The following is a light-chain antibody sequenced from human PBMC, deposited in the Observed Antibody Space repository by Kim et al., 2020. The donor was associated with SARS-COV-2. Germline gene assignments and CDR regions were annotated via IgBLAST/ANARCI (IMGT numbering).Light chain of an antibody. J-gene: IGKJ3*01. CDR3: QQSYRTPFT. Sequence: GDRVTITCRASQSISSYLNWYQQKPGKAPKLLIYAASSLQSGVPSRFSGSGSGTDFTLTISSLQPEDFAIYYCQQSYRTPFTFGPGTKVDIK. V-gene: IGKV1-39*01. CDR2: AAS. CDR1: QSISSY.